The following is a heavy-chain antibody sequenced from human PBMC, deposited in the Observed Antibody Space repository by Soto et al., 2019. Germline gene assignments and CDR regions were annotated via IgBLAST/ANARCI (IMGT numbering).Heavy chain of an antibody. CDR1: GFSLSTSGVG. V-gene: IGHV2-5*02. CDR3: ALVDTAMVYNWFDP. Sequence: QITLKESGPTLVKPTQTLTLTCTFSGFSLSTSGVGVGWIRQPPGKALEWLALIYWADDKRYSPSLKSRLTITKDTSKNQVVLTMTNMDPVDTATYYCALVDTAMVYNWFDPWGQGTLVTVSS. J-gene: IGHJ5*02. CDR2: IYWADDK. D-gene: IGHD5-18*01.